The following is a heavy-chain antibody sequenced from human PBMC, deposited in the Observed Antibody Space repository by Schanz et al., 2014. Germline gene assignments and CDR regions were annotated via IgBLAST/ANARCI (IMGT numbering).Heavy chain of an antibody. V-gene: IGHV3-30*02. Sequence: QVQLVESGGGVVQPGGSLRLSCAASGFTFSSYGMHWVRQPPGKGLEWVAIITYDGSNTYHADSVKGRFTISRDNSKNTLYLQMNSLRAEDTAVYYCARQRSYFYAMDVWGQGTTVTVSS. CDR1: GFTFSSYG. CDR3: ARQRSYFYAMDV. J-gene: IGHJ6*02. CDR2: ITYDGSNT.